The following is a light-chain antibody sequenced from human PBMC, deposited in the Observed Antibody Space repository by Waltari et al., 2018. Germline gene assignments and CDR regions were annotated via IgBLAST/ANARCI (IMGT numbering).Light chain of an antibody. CDR3: QQYYSTPLT. CDR2: WAS. Sequence: SVLFSSNNKNYLAWYPQKPGQPPKVLIYWASTREYGVPDRFSGSGSGTDFTLTISSLQAEDVAVYYCQQYYSTPLTFGGGTKVEIK. CDR1: SVLFSSNNKNY. J-gene: IGKJ4*01. V-gene: IGKV4-1*01.